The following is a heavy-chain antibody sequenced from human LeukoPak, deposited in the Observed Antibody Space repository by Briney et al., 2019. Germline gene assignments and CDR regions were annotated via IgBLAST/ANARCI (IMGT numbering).Heavy chain of an antibody. V-gene: IGHV3-74*01. CDR3: ARSSDSSGYDAFDI. J-gene: IGHJ3*02. CDR2: INSDGSIT. D-gene: IGHD3-22*01. Sequence: GGSLRLSCAASGFTFTTYWMHWVRQAPGKGLVWVSHINSDGSITSYADSVKGRFTISRDNAKNTLYLQMNSLRAEDTAVYYCARSSDSSGYDAFDIWGQGTMVTVSS. CDR1: GFTFTTYW.